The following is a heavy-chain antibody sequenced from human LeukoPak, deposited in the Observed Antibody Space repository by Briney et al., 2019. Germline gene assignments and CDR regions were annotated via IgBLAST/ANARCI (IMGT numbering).Heavy chain of an antibody. Sequence: GGSLRLSCAASGFTFSSYSMNWVRQAPGKGLEWVSSISSSSSYIYYADSVKGRFTISRDNAKNSLYLQMNGLRAEDTAVYYCARVGYTATGNWFDPWGQGTLVTVSS. CDR3: ARVGYTATGNWFDP. V-gene: IGHV3-21*01. D-gene: IGHD5-18*01. J-gene: IGHJ5*02. CDR1: GFTFSSYS. CDR2: ISSSSSYI.